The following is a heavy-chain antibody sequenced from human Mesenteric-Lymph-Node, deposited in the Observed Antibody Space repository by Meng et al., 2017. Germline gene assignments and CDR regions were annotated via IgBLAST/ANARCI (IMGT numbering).Heavy chain of an antibody. CDR2: IWYDGSNK. Sequence: QVQLVESGGGVVQPGRSLRLSCAASGFTFSSYGMHWVRQAPGKGLEWVAVIWYDGSNKYYADSVKGRFTISRDNSKNTLYLQMNSLRAEDTAVYYCARVGSGSYYDPWGQGTLVTVSS. V-gene: IGHV3-33*01. CDR3: ARVGSGSYYDP. CDR1: GFTFSSYG. D-gene: IGHD1-26*01. J-gene: IGHJ5*02.